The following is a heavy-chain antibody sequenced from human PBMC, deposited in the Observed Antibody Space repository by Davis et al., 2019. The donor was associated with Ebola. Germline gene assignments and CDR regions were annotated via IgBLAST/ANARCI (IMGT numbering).Heavy chain of an antibody. CDR2: IYYSGST. CDR1: GGSISSGGYY. J-gene: IGHJ4*02. CDR3: PLMVADFDY. D-gene: IGHD5-12*01. V-gene: IGHV4-39*01. Sequence: SETLSLTCTVSGGSISSGGYYWGWIRQPPGKGLEWIGSIYYSGSTYYNPSLKSRVTISVDTSKNQFSLKLSSVTAADTAVYYCPLMVADFDYWGQGTLVTVSS.